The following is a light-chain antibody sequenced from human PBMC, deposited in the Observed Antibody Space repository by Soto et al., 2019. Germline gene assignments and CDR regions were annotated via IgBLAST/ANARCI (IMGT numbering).Light chain of an antibody. V-gene: IGKV3-11*01. CDR1: QNVNRY. CDR2: DAS. J-gene: IGKJ4*01. CDR3: QEHNS. Sequence: ETVLTQSPATLSLSPGERATLSCRASQNVNRYVAWYQQKPGHAPRLLIYDASTRAAGVPARFSGSGSGTDFSLSISSLEPEDFAVYYCQEHNSFGGGTKV.